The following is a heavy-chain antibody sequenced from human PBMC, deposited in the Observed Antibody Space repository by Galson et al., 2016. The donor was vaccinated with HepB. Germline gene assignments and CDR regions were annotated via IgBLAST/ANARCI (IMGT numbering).Heavy chain of an antibody. CDR3: ASEKLCSENKLLGHFES. CDR1: GYIFTNHY. J-gene: IGHJ4*02. V-gene: IGHV1-2*02. Sequence: SVKVSCKASGYIFTNHYMHWVRQVPGQGLEWMGWINPKRGGTTYADKFQGGVTMTSDTSTNTAFMELSNLESDDTAIYYCASEKLCSENKLLGHFESWGQGTLVTVSS. D-gene: IGHD2-21*01. CDR2: INPKRGGT.